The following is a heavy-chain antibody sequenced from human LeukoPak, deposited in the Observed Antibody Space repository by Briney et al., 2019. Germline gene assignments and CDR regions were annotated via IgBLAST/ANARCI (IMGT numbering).Heavy chain of an antibody. CDR1: GYTFTGYY. CDR2: INPNSGGT. V-gene: IGHV1-2*02. Sequence: ASVKVSCKASGYTFTGYYMHWVRQAPGQGLEWMGWINPNSGGTNYAQKFQGSVTMTRDTSISTAYMELSRLRSDDTAVYYCARAFIYYDILTGLDYWGQGTLVTVSS. D-gene: IGHD3-9*01. CDR3: ARAFIYYDILTGLDY. J-gene: IGHJ4*02.